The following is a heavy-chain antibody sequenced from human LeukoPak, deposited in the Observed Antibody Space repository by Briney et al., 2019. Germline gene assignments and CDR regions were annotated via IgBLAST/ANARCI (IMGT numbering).Heavy chain of an antibody. CDR1: GYTFTSYD. V-gene: IGHV1-8*01. CDR3: ARPAGYSSSWPLDY. D-gene: IGHD6-13*01. Sequence: ASVKVSCKASGYTFTSYDINWVRQATGQGLEWMGWMNPNSGNTGYAQKFQGRVTMTRNTSISTAYMEVSSLRSEDTAVYYCARPAGYSSSWPLDYWGQGTLVTVSS. CDR2: MNPNSGNT. J-gene: IGHJ4*02.